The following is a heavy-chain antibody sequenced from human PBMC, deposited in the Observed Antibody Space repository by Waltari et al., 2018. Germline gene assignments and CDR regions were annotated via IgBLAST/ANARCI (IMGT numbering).Heavy chain of an antibody. Sequence: EVQLVESGGGLIQPGGSLRLSCVASGVTVSNNYMTWLRQAPGKGLELVSLIYSGGTTYYADSVRGRFTISRDGSKNTVYLQMNSLRAEDTAVYFCARNQVETALGYWGQGTLVTVSS. CDR2: IYSGGTT. V-gene: IGHV3-53*01. CDR1: GVTVSNNY. CDR3: ARNQVETALGY. D-gene: IGHD2-21*02. J-gene: IGHJ4*02.